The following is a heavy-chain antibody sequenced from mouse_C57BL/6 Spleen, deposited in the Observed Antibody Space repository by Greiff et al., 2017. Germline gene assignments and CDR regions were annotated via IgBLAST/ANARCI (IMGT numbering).Heavy chain of an antibody. J-gene: IGHJ1*03. Sequence: QVQLQQPGAELVMPGASVKLSCKASGYTFTSYWMHWVKQRPGQGLEWIGGIDPSDSYTNYNLKFKGKSTLTVDKSSSTAYMQLSSLTSEDSAVYYCTITTVGGYFDVWGTGTTVTVSS. V-gene: IGHV1-69*01. CDR2: IDPSDSYT. D-gene: IGHD1-1*01. CDR1: GYTFTSYW. CDR3: TITTVGGYFDV.